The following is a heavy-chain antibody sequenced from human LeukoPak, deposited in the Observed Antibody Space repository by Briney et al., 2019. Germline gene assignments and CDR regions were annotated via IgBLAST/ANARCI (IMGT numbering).Heavy chain of an antibody. CDR2: INPSRNT. J-gene: IGHJ3*02. V-gene: IGHV4-34*01. Sequence: SETLSLTCAVFGGSFSGYYWNWIRQPPGKGLEWIGQINPSRNTYYNPSLKSRVTISVDTSKNQFSLKLSSVTAADTAVYYCAADRTGLAFDIWGQGTMVTVSS. D-gene: IGHD3-22*01. CDR3: AADRTGLAFDI. CDR1: GGSFSGYY.